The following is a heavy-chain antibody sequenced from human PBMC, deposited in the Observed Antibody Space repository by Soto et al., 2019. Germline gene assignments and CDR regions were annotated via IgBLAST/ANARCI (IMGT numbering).Heavy chain of an antibody. CDR1: GFAVRHNY. V-gene: IGHV3-53*04. J-gene: IGHJ6*04. D-gene: IGHD3-10*01. CDR2: IDSGGDT. CDR3: ARKTDSIPSGGDV. Sequence: EVQLVESGGGLVQPGGSLRLSCTASGFAVRHNYMTWVRQAPGKGLEWVSLIDSGGDTAYADSVKGRFTISRHTSQNTLYRQMTSLRAEDTAVYYCARKTDSIPSGGDVWGKGTAVTVSS.